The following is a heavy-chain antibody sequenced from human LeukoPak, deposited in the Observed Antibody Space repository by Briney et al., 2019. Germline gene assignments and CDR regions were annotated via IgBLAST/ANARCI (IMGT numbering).Heavy chain of an antibody. CDR3: ARDSPAYDFTDY. CDR2: IIPIFGTA. D-gene: IGHD3-3*01. Sequence: SVKVSCKASGGTFSSYAISWVRQAPGQGLEWMGRIIPIFGTANYAQKFQGRVTITTDESTSTAYMELSSLRSEDTAVYDCARDSPAYDFTDYWGQGTLVTVSS. CDR1: GGTFSSYA. V-gene: IGHV1-69*05. J-gene: IGHJ4*02.